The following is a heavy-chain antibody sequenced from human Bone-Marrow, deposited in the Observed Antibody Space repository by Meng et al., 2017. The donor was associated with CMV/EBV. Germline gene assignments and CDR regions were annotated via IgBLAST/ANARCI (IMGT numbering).Heavy chain of an antibody. CDR2: INHSGST. CDR3: ARAKKATGTAYFYL. J-gene: IGHJ2*01. V-gene: IGHV4-34*01. D-gene: IGHD5-18*01. Sequence: QVQLQQWVAGLLKPSETLSLTCAVEGGSFSGYYWSWIRHPPGKGLEWIGEINHSGSTNYNPSLKSRVTISVDTSKNQFSLKLSSVTAATTAVYYWARAKKATGTAYFYLWCRCTLVTVSS. CDR1: GGSFSGYY.